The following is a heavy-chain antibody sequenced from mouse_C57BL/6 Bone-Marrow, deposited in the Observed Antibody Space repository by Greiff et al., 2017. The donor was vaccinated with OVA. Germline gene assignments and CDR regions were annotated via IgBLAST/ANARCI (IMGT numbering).Heavy chain of an antibody. D-gene: IGHD1-1*01. Sequence: EVKLEESGGGLVQPGGSMKLSCAASGFTFSDAWMDWVRQSPGKGLEWVAEIRNKANNHATYYTESVKGRFTISRDDSKSSVYLQMNSLRAEDTGIYYCTRCLLLRYYAMDYWGQGTSVTVSS. CDR3: TRCLLLRYYAMDY. V-gene: IGHV6-6*01. CDR2: IRNKANNHAT. J-gene: IGHJ4*01. CDR1: GFTFSDAW.